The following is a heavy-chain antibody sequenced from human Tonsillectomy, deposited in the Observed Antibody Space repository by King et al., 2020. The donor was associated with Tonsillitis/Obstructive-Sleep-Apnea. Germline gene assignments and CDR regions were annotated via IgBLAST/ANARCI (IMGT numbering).Heavy chain of an antibody. D-gene: IGHD5-24*01. CDR3: VKGEMAKINFVFDY. CDR1: GFTFSSYA. CDR2: ISSNGGYT. J-gene: IGHJ4*02. Sequence: VQLVESGGGLVQPGGSLRLSCSASGFTFSSYAMHWVRQAPGKGLEYVSGISSNGGYTYYADSVKGRFTISRDNSKNTLYIQMSSLRAEDTAVYYCVKGEMAKINFVFDYWGQGTLVTVSS. V-gene: IGHV3-64D*06.